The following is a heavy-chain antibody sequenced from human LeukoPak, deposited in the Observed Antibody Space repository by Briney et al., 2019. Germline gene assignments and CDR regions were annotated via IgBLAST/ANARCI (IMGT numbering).Heavy chain of an antibody. D-gene: IGHD3-10*01. J-gene: IGHJ4*02. CDR2: ISSSSSTI. Sequence: GGSLRLSCGASGFTFTTHWIHWVRQAPGKGLEWVSYISSSSSTIYYADSVKGRFTISRDNAKNSLYLQMNSLRAEDTAVYYCAREGDYGSGSYSYWDQGTLVTVSS. CDR3: AREGDYGSGSYSY. V-gene: IGHV3-48*04. CDR1: GFTFTTHW.